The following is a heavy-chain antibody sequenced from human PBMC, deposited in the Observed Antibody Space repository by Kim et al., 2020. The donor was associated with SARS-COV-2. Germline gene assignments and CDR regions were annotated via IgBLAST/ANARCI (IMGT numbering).Heavy chain of an antibody. D-gene: IGHD3-10*01. J-gene: IGHJ5*02. V-gene: IGHV1-3*01. CDR2: INAGNGNT. Sequence: ASVKVSCKASGYTFTSYAMHWVRQAPGQRLEWMGWINAGNGNTKYSQKFQGRVTITRDTSASTAYMELSSLRSEDTAVYYCAREGCTMVQGVIPNWLFDAWGQGTLVTVSS. CDR3: AREGCTMVQGVIPNWLFDA. CDR1: GYTFTSYA.